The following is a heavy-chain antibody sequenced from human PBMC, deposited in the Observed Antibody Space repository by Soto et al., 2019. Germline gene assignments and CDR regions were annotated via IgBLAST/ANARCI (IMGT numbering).Heavy chain of an antibody. D-gene: IGHD1-1*01. CDR3: ARLRGERLTAYYFDY. J-gene: IGHJ4*02. CDR2: IYPDDSNT. Sequence: EVQLVQSGAEVKKPGESLKISCKGSGYSFYGYWIGWVRQMPGKGLEWMGIIYPDDSNTKYSPSFQGQVTFSADKSISTAYLQWSSLKASDTAIYYCARLRGERLTAYYFDYWGQGTLVAVSS. CDR1: GYSFYGYW. V-gene: IGHV5-51*01.